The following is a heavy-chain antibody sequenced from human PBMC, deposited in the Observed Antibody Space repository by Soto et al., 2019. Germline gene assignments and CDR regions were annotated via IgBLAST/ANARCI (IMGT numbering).Heavy chain of an antibody. D-gene: IGHD6-19*01. V-gene: IGHV3-30*18. CDR1: GFSFSTYG. J-gene: IGHJ6*02. CDR3: ANGLTLAADDYYYGLDV. CDR2: ISYHENNK. Sequence: QVHLVESGGGVVQPGRSLRLSCAASGFSFSTYGMHWVRQAPGKGLEWVAVISYHENNKYYADSVKGRFTISRDNSKSTLYMQTNSLSADDTAVYYCANGLTLAADDYYYGLDVWGQGTTVTVSS.